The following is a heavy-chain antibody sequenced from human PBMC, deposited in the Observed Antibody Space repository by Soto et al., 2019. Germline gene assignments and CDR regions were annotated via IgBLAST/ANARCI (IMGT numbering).Heavy chain of an antibody. J-gene: IGHJ4*02. CDR1: GSTFSSYA. D-gene: IGHD1-26*01. Sequence: EVQLLESGGGLVQPGGSLRLSCAASGSTFSSYAMSWVRQAPGKGLEWVSAISGSGGSTYYADSVKGRFTISRDNSKNTLYLQMNSLRAEDTAVYYCAKAPRANSGSYLFDYWGQGTLVTVSS. CDR2: ISGSGGST. V-gene: IGHV3-23*01. CDR3: AKAPRANSGSYLFDY.